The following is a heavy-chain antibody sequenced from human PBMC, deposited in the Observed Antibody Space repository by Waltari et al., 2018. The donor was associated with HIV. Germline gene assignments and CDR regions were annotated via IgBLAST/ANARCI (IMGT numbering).Heavy chain of an antibody. CDR1: GYIFTDNF. CDR2: IKTRSGGT. D-gene: IGHD3-10*01. J-gene: IGHJ2*01. V-gene: IGHV1-2*04. Sequence: QVELVQPEAEVGKPGASVKVSCEAYGYIFTDNFIHWVRQAPGQGLEWMGWIKTRSGGTKVAQKFQGWVTMNMDMSTTPAYMELRRLTDDDTAIYYCAREGMKYFDLWGRGTLVTVSS. CDR3: AREGMKYFDL.